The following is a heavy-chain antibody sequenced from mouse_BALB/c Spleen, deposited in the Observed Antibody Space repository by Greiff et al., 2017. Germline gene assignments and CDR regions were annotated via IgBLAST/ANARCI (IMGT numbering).Heavy chain of an antibody. Sequence: EVQLQESGPGLVKPSQSLSLTCTVTGYSITSDYAWNWIRQFPGNKLEWMGYISYSGSTSYNPSLKSRISITRDTSKNQFFLQLNSVTTEDTATYYCARSDTTVVAYYAMDYWGQGTSVTVSS. D-gene: IGHD1-1*01. CDR1: GYSITSDYA. CDR2: ISYSGST. V-gene: IGHV3-2*02. J-gene: IGHJ4*01. CDR3: ARSDTTVVAYYAMDY.